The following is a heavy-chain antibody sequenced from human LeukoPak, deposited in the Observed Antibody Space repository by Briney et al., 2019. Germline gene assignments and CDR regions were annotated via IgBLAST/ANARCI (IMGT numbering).Heavy chain of an antibody. D-gene: IGHD2-21*01. CDR3: ARLWPDAHMTWYYYMDV. CDR2: IYYSGST. J-gene: IGHJ6*03. CDR1: GSSISSNY. V-gene: IGHV4-59*08. Sequence: PSETLSLTCTVSGSSISSNYWTWIRQPPGKGLEWIGYIYYSGSTKYNPSLKSRVTISVDTSKNQLSLKLSSATAADTAFDYCARLWPDAHMTWYYYMDVWGKGTTVTVSS.